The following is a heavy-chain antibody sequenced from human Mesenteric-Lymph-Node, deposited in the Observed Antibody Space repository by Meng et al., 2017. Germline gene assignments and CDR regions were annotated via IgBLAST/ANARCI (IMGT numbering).Heavy chain of an antibody. CDR1: GFTFTNSA. CDR3: VKDPVVAAGASYYGY. Sequence: GESLKISCAASGFTFTNSAMSWVRQAPVKGLEWVSTIRGSGDSIYYRGSVKGRFTISRDNSKTTLYLQMNSLGAEDTALYYCVKDPVVAAGASYYGYWGQGTLVTVSS. D-gene: IGHD6-25*01. V-gene: IGHV3-23*01. J-gene: IGHJ4*02. CDR2: IRGSGDSI.